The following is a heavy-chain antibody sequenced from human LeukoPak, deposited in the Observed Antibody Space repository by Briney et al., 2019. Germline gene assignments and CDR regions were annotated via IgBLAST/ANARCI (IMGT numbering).Heavy chain of an antibody. CDR2: INSDGSST. D-gene: IGHD3-10*01. CDR1: GFTFSRYW. V-gene: IGHV3-74*01. J-gene: IGHJ4*02. CDR3: ASETYYYGSGSYKGQL. Sequence: GGSLRLSCAASGFTFSRYWMHWARQAPGKGLVWVSRINSDGSSTRYAAFVKGRFTISRDNAKNTLYLQMNSLRAEDTAVYYCASETYYYGSGSYKGQLWGQGTLVTVSS.